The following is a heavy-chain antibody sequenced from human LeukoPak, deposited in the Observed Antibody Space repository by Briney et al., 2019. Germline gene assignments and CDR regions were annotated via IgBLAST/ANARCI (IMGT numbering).Heavy chain of an antibody. CDR2: IRYDGSNK. Sequence: PGGSLRLSCAASGFTFSSYGMHWVRQAPGKGLEWVAFIRYDGSNKYYADSVKGRFTISRDNSKNTLYLQMNSLRAEDTAVYYCAKDWYALDTAMVGYWGQGTLVTVSS. J-gene: IGHJ4*02. V-gene: IGHV3-30*02. CDR3: AKDWYALDTAMVGY. CDR1: GFTFSSYG. D-gene: IGHD5-18*01.